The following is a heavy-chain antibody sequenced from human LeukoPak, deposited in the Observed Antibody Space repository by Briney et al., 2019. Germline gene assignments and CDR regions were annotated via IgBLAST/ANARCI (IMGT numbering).Heavy chain of an antibody. J-gene: IGHJ4*02. CDR1: GYSISSGYY. CDR2: FYHDGST. D-gene: IGHD1-26*01. Sequence: SQTLSLTCGVSGYSISSGYYWGWVRHPPGKGREWIGNFYHDGSTHYNPSLKSRVTISGDTSRNQFSLKLSSVTAADTAVYYCASESGGYRNFDFWGQGTLVTVSS. CDR3: ASESGGYRNFDF. V-gene: IGHV4-38-2*01.